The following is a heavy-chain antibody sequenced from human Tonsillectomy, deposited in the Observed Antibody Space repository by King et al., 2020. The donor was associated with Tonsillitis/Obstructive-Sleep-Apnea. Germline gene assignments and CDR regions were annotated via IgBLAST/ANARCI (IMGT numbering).Heavy chain of an antibody. D-gene: IGHD3-10*01. Sequence: VQLVESGGGLVKPGGSLRLSCAASGFTFSNAWMNWVRQAPGKGLEWVGRIKSKPDGGTTDYAAPVKGRFTISRDDSKNTLYLQMNSLKTEDTAVYYCNPGGYWGQGTLVTVSS. V-gene: IGHV3-15*07. CDR2: IKSKPDGGTT. J-gene: IGHJ4*02. CDR3: NPGGY. CDR1: GFTFSNAW.